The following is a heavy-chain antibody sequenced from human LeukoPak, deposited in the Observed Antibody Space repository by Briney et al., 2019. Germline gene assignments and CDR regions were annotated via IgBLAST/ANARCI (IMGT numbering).Heavy chain of an antibody. CDR1: GGSIISYY. CDR2: ICHTGNT. V-gene: IGHV4-59*08. J-gene: IGHJ4*02. Sequence: SETLSLTCTVSGGSIISYYWSWIRQPPGKGLEWIAYICHTGNTRYNPSLEGRVTISVDTSRNHFSLKLYSVTAADTAVYYCARHEVGYCSGGSCPYYFDYWGQGTLVTVSS. CDR3: ARHEVGYCSGGSCPYYFDY. D-gene: IGHD2-15*01.